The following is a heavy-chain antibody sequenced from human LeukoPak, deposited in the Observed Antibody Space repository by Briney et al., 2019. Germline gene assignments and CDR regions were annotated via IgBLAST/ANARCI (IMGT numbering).Heavy chain of an antibody. J-gene: IGHJ3*02. CDR1: GGSFSGYY. D-gene: IGHD1-26*01. CDR2: INHSGST. V-gene: IGHV4-34*01. CDR3: ARVHKVEAGAGSPTHAFDI. Sequence: SETLSLTCAVYGGSFSGYYWSWIRQPPGKGLEWIGEINHSGSTNYNPSLKSRVTISVDTSKNQFSLKLSSVTAADTAVYYCARVHKVEAGAGSPTHAFDIWGQGTMVTVSS.